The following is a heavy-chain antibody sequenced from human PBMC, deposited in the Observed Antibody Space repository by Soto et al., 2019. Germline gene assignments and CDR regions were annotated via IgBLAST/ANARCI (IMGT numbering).Heavy chain of an antibody. CDR1: GFTFDDYA. V-gene: IGHV3-9*01. D-gene: IGHD4-17*01. CDR2: ISWNSGSI. CDR3: AKTRGDYGWFVP. J-gene: IGHJ5*02. Sequence: EVQLVESGGGLVQPGRSLRLSCAASGFTFDDYAMHWVRQAPGKGLEWVSGISWNSGSIGYADSVKDRFTISRDNAKNSLYLQMNSLRAEDTALYYGAKTRGDYGWFVPWGQGTLVTVSS.